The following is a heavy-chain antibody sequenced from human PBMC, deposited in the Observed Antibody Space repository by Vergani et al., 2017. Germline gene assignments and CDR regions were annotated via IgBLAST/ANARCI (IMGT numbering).Heavy chain of an antibody. V-gene: IGHV5-10-1*03. Sequence: EVQLVQSGAEVKKPGESLRISCKVSGYSFTSYWISWVRQMPGKGLEWMGRIDPSDSYTNYSPSFQGHVTISADKSISTAYLQWSSLKAADTAVYYCARDLRGYFDYWGQGTLVTVSS. J-gene: IGHJ4*02. CDR3: ARDLRGYFDY. CDR1: GYSFTSYW. CDR2: IDPSDSYT.